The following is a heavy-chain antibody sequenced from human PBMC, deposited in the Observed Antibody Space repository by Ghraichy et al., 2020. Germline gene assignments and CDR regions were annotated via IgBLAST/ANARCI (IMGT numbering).Heavy chain of an antibody. CDR2: IYYSEST. CDR1: GGSFSGYY. D-gene: IGHD3-22*01. Sequence: SETLSLTCAVYGGSFSGYYCIWIRQPPGKGLEWIGGIYYSESTYYNASLKSRVSITVDTSKNKSSLKLNSVTAADPAVYYCAITTYYYDISGSYYFDYWGQGTLVTVSS. J-gene: IGHJ4*02. CDR3: AITTYYYDISGSYYFDY. V-gene: IGHV4-34*01.